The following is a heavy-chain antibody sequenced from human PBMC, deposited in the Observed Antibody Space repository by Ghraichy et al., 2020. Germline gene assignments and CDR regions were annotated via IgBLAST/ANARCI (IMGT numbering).Heavy chain of an antibody. CDR3: AKAGQGSFDK. V-gene: IGHV3-30*18. J-gene: IGHJ4*02. CDR1: GFTFSSYG. D-gene: IGHD1-14*01. Sequence: GGSLRLSCAASGFTFSSYGMHWVRQAPGKGLEWIALISFDGINKDYADSVRGRFTISRDDSKNTLYLQMNRLRVEDTALYYCAKAGQGSFDKWGQGTLVTVSS. CDR2: ISFDGINK.